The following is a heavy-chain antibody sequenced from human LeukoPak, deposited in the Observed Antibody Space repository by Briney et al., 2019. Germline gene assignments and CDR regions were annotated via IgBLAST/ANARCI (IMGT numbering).Heavy chain of an antibody. V-gene: IGHV3-74*01. CDR3: ASTSGSGSYYNCWFY. J-gene: IGHJ4*02. CDR1: GFTFSSYW. Sequence: PGGSLRLSCAASGFTFSSYWMHWVRQAPGKGLVWVSRINSDGSSTSYADSVKGRFTISRDNAKNTLYLQMNSLRAEDTAVYYCASTSGSGSYYNCWFYWGQGTLVTVSS. CDR2: INSDGSST. D-gene: IGHD3-10*01.